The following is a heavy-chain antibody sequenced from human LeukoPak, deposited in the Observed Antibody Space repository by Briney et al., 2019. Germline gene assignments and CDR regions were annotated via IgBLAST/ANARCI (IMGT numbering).Heavy chain of an antibody. V-gene: IGHV3-23*01. D-gene: IGHD4-17*01. CDR1: GFTFRNYA. CDR2: ISNVGRSK. CDR3: AKDRDDYGDADY. J-gene: IGHJ4*02. Sequence: GGSRRLSCAASGFTFRNYAMSWVRQAPGKGLEWVSGISNVGRSKYYADSVKGRFTISRDNSKNTVHLQMNSLRAEDTAVYYCAKDRDDYGDADYWGQGTLVAVSS.